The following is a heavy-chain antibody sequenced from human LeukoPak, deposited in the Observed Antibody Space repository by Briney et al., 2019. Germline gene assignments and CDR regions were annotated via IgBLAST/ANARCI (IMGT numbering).Heavy chain of an antibody. Sequence: PGGSLRLSCAASGFTFSSYSMNWVRQAPGKGLEWVSSISSSSSYIYYADSVKGRFTISRDNAKNSLYLQMNSLRAEDTAVYYCANLPRGAAAGIDALDIWGQGTMVTVSS. V-gene: IGHV3-21*01. CDR1: GFTFSSYS. D-gene: IGHD6-25*01. CDR3: ANLPRGAAAGIDALDI. J-gene: IGHJ3*02. CDR2: ISSSSSYI.